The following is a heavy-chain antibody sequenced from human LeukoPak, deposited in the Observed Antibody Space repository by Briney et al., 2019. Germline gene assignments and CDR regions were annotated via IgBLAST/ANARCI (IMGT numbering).Heavy chain of an antibody. Sequence: GGSLRLSCAASGFTFSTYAMSWVRQAPGKGLEWVSAISGSGGSTYYADSVKGRFTISSDNSKNTLYLQMNSLRAEDTAVYYCAKAIYGSGSHPVDYWGQGTLVTVSS. V-gene: IGHV3-23*01. CDR2: ISGSGGST. J-gene: IGHJ4*02. D-gene: IGHD3-10*01. CDR1: GFTFSTYA. CDR3: AKAIYGSGSHPVDY.